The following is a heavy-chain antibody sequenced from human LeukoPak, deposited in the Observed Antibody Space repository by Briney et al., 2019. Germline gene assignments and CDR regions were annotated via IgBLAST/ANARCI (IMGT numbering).Heavy chain of an antibody. D-gene: IGHD4-17*01. V-gene: IGHV3-48*01. J-gene: IGHJ4*02. Sequence: PGGSLRLSCAASGFTFSTYSMNWVRQAPGKGLEWVSYISSSGSTIYYADSVKGRFTISRDNAKNSLYLQMNSLRVEDTAVYYCVSLRATVTSPDYWGQGTLVTVSS. CDR3: VSLRATVTSPDY. CDR1: GFTFSTYS. CDR2: ISSSGSTI.